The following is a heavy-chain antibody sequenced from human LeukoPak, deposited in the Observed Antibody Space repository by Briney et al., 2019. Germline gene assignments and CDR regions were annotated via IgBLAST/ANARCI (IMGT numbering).Heavy chain of an antibody. Sequence: GGFLRLSCAASGFTFSSYSMNWVRQAPGKGLEWVSGISGGGGSTWYADSVKGRFTISRDTSKNTLYLQMHSLRAEDTALYYCAKDGRGLTTVTTGWGDYWGQGTLVTVSS. D-gene: IGHD4-17*01. V-gene: IGHV3-23*01. CDR2: ISGGGGST. J-gene: IGHJ4*02. CDR3: AKDGRGLTTVTTGWGDY. CDR1: GFTFSSYS.